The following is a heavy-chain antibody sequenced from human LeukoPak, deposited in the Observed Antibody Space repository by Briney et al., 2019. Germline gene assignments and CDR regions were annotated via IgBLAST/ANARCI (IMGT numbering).Heavy chain of an antibody. CDR3: ARTWAGAFFDY. J-gene: IGHJ4*02. CDR2: IKQDGSEK. V-gene: IGHV3-7*01. CDR1: GFTFSSFW. D-gene: IGHD6-19*01. Sequence: GGSLRLSCAASGFTFSSFWMSWVRQAQGKGLEWVANIKQDGSEKYYVDSVKGRSTISRDNAKNSLYLQMNSLRAEDTAVYYCARTWAGAFFDYWGQGTLVTVSS.